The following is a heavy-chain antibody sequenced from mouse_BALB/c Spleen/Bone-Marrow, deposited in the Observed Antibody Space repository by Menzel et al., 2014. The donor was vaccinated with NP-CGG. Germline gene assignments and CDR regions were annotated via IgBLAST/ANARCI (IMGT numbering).Heavy chain of an antibody. D-gene: IGHD1-1*01. CDR3: ARWDFGSHCFDY. Sequence: QVQLKQSGAELVRPGVSVKISCKGSGYTFTDYDLHWVKQSHARSLVWIGVISTYYGDTTYNPKFKGKATMTVDKSSTTAYMELARLTSEDSAIYYCARWDFGSHCFDYWGQGTTLTVSS. J-gene: IGHJ2*01. CDR1: GYTFTDYD. CDR2: ISTYYGDT. V-gene: IGHV1S137*01.